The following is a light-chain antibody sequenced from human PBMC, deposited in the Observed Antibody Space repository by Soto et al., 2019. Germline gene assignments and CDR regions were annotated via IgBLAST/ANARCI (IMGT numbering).Light chain of an antibody. CDR2: DAS. Sequence: EIVLTQSPATLSLSPGERATLSCWASQSVTSYLAWYQQKPGQAPRLLIYDASDRATGVPARFSGSGSGTDFTLTISSLEPEDCAVYYCQQRSRWPPTFGQGTKVEIK. CDR3: QQRSRWPPT. J-gene: IGKJ1*01. CDR1: QSVTSY. V-gene: IGKV3-11*01.